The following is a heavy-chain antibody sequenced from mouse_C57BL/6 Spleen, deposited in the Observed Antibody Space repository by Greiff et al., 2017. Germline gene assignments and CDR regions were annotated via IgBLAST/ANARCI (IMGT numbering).Heavy chain of an antibody. CDR1: GYTFTDYY. CDR2: IYPGSGNT. J-gene: IGHJ1*03. CDR3: AKEGVYGSEYFDV. V-gene: IGHV1-76*01. Sequence: VQRVESGAELVRPGASVKLFCKASGYTFTDYYINWVKQRPGQGLEWIARIYPGSGNTYYNEKFKGKATLTAEKSSSTAYMQLSSLTSEDSAVYFCAKEGVYGSEYFDVWGTGTTVTVSS. D-gene: IGHD1-1*01.